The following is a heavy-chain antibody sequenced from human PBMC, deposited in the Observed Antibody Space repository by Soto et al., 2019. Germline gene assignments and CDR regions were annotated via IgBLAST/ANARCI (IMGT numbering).Heavy chain of an antibody. CDR2: IIXILGIX. CDR3: ARGFGVVIMGFDY. CDR1: GVTFSRYT. V-gene: IGHV1-69*02. D-gene: IGHD3-3*01. Sequence: SVKVSCKASGVTFSRYTISWVRQAPGQVLEWMGRIIXILGIXNNAKKFQGRXXITADKSXXTAYMELSSMRSEETAVYYCARGFGVVIMGFDYWGQGTLVTVSS. J-gene: IGHJ4*02.